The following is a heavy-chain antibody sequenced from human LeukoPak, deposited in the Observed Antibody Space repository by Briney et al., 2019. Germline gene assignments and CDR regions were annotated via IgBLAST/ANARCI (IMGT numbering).Heavy chain of an antibody. V-gene: IGHV3-7*01. J-gene: IGHJ6*03. Sequence: GGSLRLSCAASGFTFSDYYMSWIRQAPGKGLEWVANIKQDGSEKYYVDSVKGRLTISRDNAKNSLYLQMNSLRAEDTAVYYCARAYYYYYMDVWGKGTTVTVSS. CDR3: ARAYYYYYMDV. CDR2: IKQDGSEK. CDR1: GFTFSDYY.